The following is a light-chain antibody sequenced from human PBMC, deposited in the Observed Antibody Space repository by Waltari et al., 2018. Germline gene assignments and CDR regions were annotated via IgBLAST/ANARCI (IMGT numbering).Light chain of an antibody. V-gene: IGLV6-57*02. CDR3: QSYDGDRSWV. J-gene: IGLJ3*02. CDR1: GGSFATNY. Sequence: FILTQSHSVSESPGRTVTISCSGSGGSFATNYVQWYQQRPGSAPTTVIYADNQGPAVVPDRFSGSGDSSSNSASLTISGLQTEDEADYYCQSYDGDRSWVFGGGTKLTVL. CDR2: ADN.